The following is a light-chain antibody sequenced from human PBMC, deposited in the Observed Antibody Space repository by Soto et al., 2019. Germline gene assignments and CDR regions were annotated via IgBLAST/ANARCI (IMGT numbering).Light chain of an antibody. CDR2: AAS. Sequence: EIILTLSPGTLSLSPGERATLSCRASQSVSSRYIAWYQQKPGQAPRLLIYAASSRATGLPDRFSGSGSGTDFTLTISRLEPEDFAVYYCQQYDDSLTWTFGQGTKVEIK. V-gene: IGKV3-20*01. CDR1: QSVSSRY. J-gene: IGKJ1*01. CDR3: QQYDDSLTWT.